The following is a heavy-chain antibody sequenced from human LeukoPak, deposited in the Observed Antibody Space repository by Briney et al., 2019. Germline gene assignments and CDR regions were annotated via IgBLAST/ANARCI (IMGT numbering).Heavy chain of an antibody. CDR1: GGSISSGSYY. D-gene: IGHD3-10*01. V-gene: IGHV4-61*02. CDR3: ASLMVRGVISDY. CDR2: IYTSGST. J-gene: IGHJ4*02. Sequence: SQTLSLTCTVSGGSISSGSYYWSWIRQPAGKGLEWIGRIYTSGSTNYTPSLKSRVTISVDTSKNQFSLKLSSVTAADTAVYYCASLMVRGVISDYWGQGTLVTVSS.